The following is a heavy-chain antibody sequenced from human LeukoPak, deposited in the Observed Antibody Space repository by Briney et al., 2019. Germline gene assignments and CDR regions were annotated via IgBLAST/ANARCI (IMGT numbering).Heavy chain of an antibody. CDR3: ARSLRQWLVEGAFDI. J-gene: IGHJ3*02. CDR2: ISSGGSTI. D-gene: IGHD6-19*01. V-gene: IGHV3-48*03. CDR1: GFTFSSYE. Sequence: GGSLRLSCAASGFTFSSYEMNWVRQAPGKGLEWVSYISSGGSTIYYADSVKGRFTISRDNAKNSLYLQMNSLRAEDTAVYYCARSLRQWLVEGAFDIWGQGTMVTVSS.